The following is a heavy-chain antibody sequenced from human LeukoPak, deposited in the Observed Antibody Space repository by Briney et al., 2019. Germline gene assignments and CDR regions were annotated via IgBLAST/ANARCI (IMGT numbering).Heavy chain of an antibody. D-gene: IGHD6-13*01. Sequence: PSETLSLTCAVYGGSFSGYYWNWIRQPPGKGLEWIGYTYYSGATNYNPSLKSRVTISVDTSKNQFSLKLSSVTAADTAVYYCARGVYIAAAQYGFWGQGTLVTVSS. CDR3: ARGVYIAAAQYGF. J-gene: IGHJ4*02. CDR2: TYYSGAT. V-gene: IGHV4-59*01. CDR1: GGSFSGYY.